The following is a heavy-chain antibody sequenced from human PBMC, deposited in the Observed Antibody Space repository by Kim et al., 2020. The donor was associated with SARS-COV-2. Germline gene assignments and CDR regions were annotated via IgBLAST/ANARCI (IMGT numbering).Heavy chain of an antibody. V-gene: IGHV1-18*01. D-gene: IGHD3-10*01. Sequence: ASVKVSCKASGYTFANFGVSWLRQAPGQRPEWMGWISPYNGKTIYSEKFQGRVTLTTDTSTSTAYMELGSLGPNDTAVFYCARDNYGKSDLNYYYHGMDV. CDR1: GYTFANFG. CDR3: ARDNYGKSDLNYYYHGMDV. J-gene: IGHJ6*01. CDR2: ISPYNGKT.